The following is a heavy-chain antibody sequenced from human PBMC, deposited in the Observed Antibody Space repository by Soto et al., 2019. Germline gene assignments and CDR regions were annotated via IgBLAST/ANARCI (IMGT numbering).Heavy chain of an antibody. Sequence: PSETLSLTCTVSGDSINSGAYYWTWIRQRPGKGLEWIGCIYTDGGTDYSPSLKNRVSISMDTSKNHFSLSLTSVTAADTATYFCARGLTEWSNDYWGHGTLVTVPS. D-gene: IGHD3-3*01. CDR1: GDSINSGAYY. V-gene: IGHV4-31*03. J-gene: IGHJ4*01. CDR2: IYTDGGT. CDR3: ARGLTEWSNDY.